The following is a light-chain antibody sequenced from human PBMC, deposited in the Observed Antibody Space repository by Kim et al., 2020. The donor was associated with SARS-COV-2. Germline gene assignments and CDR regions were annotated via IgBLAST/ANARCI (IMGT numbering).Light chain of an antibody. CDR1: SSDVGAYDF. CDR3: CSYAGTYIYV. J-gene: IGLJ1*01. V-gene: IGLV2-11*03. CDR2: AVT. Sequence: GQSVTFSCTGTSSDVGAYDFVSWYQQHPGQAPKLMVYAVTTRPSGVPNRFSGSKSANTASLTISGLQAEDEADYYCCSYAGTYIYVFGTGTKVTVL.